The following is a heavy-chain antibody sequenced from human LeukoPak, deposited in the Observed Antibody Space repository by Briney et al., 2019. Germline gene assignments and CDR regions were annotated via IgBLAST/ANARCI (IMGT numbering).Heavy chain of an antibody. Sequence: GGSLKISCKGSGYSFTSYWIGWVRQMPGKGLEWMGIIYPGDSDTRYSPSFQGQVTISADKSISTAYLQWSSLKASDTAMYYCARRYSSSWYPLDYWGQGTLVTVSS. D-gene: IGHD6-13*01. CDR3: ARRYSSSWYPLDY. J-gene: IGHJ4*02. V-gene: IGHV5-51*01. CDR2: IYPGDSDT. CDR1: GYSFTSYW.